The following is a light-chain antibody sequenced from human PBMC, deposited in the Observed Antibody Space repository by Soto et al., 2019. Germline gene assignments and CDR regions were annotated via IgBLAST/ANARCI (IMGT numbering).Light chain of an antibody. Sequence: EIVSTQSPATLSLSPGERATLSCRASQSVSSYLAWDQQKPGQAPRLLIYDASKRATGIPARFSGSGSGTDFTLTNISLEPEASAVYYCQQRANWPHTFGQGTKLEIK. CDR1: QSVSSY. V-gene: IGKV3-11*01. CDR3: QQRANWPHT. CDR2: DAS. J-gene: IGKJ2*01.